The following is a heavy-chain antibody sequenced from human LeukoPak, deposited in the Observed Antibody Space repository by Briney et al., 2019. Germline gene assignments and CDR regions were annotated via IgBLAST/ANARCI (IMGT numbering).Heavy chain of an antibody. Sequence: GSSVKVSCKASGGTFSSYAISWVRQAPGQGLEWMGGIIPIFGTANNAQKFQGRVTITTDESTSTAYMELSSLSSEDTAVYYCARGQGYNYAPFDYWGQGTLVTVSS. V-gene: IGHV1-69*05. J-gene: IGHJ4*02. CDR3: ARGQGYNYAPFDY. CDR1: GGTFSSYA. D-gene: IGHD5-18*01. CDR2: IIPIFGTA.